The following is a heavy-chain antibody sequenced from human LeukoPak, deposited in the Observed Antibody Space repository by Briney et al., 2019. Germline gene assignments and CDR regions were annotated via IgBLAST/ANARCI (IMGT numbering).Heavy chain of an antibody. J-gene: IGHJ4*02. V-gene: IGHV3-53*01. CDR2: LYSGGST. CDR3: ARDNWGSGRTNAGFDY. CDR1: GFTVSSTY. Sequence: GGSLRLSCAASGFTVSSTYMSWVRQAPGKGLEWVSTLYSGGSTHYADSVKGRFTISRDNSKNTLYLQMNSLRAEDTAVYYCARDNWGSGRTNAGFDYWGQGILVTVSS. D-gene: IGHD7-27*01.